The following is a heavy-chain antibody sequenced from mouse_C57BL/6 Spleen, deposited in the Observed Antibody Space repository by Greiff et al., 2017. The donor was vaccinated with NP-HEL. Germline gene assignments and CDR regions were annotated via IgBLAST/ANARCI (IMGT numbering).Heavy chain of an antibody. V-gene: IGHV1-55*01. CDR1: GYTFTSYW. CDR3: ARRPGAPLDY. CDR2: IYPGSGST. Sequence: VQLQQSGAQLVKPGASVKMSCKASGYTFTSYWITWVKQRPGQGLEWIGDIYPGSGSTNYNEKFKSKATLTVDTSSSTAYMQLSSLTSEDSAVYYCARRPGAPLDYWGQGTTLTVSS. J-gene: IGHJ2*01. D-gene: IGHD4-1*01.